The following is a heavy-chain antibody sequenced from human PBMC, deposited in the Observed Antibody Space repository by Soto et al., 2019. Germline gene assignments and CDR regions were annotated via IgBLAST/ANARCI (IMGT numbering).Heavy chain of an antibody. CDR1: GFTFTGSD. Sequence: GGSLRLSCAASGFTFTGSDIHWVRQASGKGLEWVGRVRTNPNNYATSYAASVKGRFTISRDDSKNMAYLQMNSLKTEDTAVYYCTRRYCSSGSCSFDYWGQGTLVTVSS. CDR2: VRTNPNNYAT. J-gene: IGHJ4*02. V-gene: IGHV3-73*01. CDR3: TRRYCSSGSCSFDY. D-gene: IGHD2-15*01.